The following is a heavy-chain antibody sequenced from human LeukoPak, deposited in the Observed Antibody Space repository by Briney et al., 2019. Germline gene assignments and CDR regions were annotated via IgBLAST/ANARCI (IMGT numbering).Heavy chain of an antibody. V-gene: IGHV3-48*03. CDR3: ARGPHYEYYYYYGMDV. D-gene: IGHD4-17*01. CDR2: ISSSGSTI. J-gene: IGHJ6*02. CDR1: GFTFSSYE. Sequence: GGSLRLSCAASGFTFSSYEMNWVRHAPGKGLEGVSYISSSGSTIYYADSVKGRFTISRDNAKNSLYLQMNSLRAEDTAVYYCARGPHYEYYYYYGMDVLGQGTTVTVSS.